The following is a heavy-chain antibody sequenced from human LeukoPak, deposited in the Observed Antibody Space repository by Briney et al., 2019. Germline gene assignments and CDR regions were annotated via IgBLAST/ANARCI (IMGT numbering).Heavy chain of an antibody. CDR1: GGSISSSSYY. V-gene: IGHV4-39*07. D-gene: IGHD6-13*01. CDR3: ARGTAAASERAFDI. Sequence: PSETLSLTCTISGGSISSSSYYWGWIRQPPGKGLEWIGSIYYSGSTYYSPSLKSRVTISVDTSKNQFSLKLSSVTAADTAVYYCARGTAAASERAFDIWGQGTMVTVSS. CDR2: IYYSGST. J-gene: IGHJ3*02.